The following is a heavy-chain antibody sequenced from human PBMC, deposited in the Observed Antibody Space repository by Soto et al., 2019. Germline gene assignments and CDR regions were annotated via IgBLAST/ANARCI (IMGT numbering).Heavy chain of an antibody. CDR3: ARDRDDYGSGNYYNRIDF. D-gene: IGHD3-10*01. Sequence: QVQLVQSGAEVKKPGSSVKVSCKASGGIFSTYAISWLRQAPGQGLEWMGGIIPIFGTRNYAQRFQGRVTITADESTSTAYMALSRLRSEDTAVYYCARDRDDYGSGNYYNRIDFWGQGTLVTVSS. CDR1: GGIFSTYA. J-gene: IGHJ4*02. V-gene: IGHV1-69*01. CDR2: IIPIFGTR.